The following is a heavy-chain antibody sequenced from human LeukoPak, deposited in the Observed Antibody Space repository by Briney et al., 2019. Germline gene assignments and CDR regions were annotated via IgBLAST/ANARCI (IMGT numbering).Heavy chain of an antibody. Sequence: GASVKVSCKASGYTFTSYYMHWVRQAPGQGLEWMGIINPSGGSTSYAQKFQGRVTMTRDTSTSTVYMELSSLRSEDTAVYYCARYYYDSSGYYSGFDYWGQGTLVTVSP. D-gene: IGHD3-22*01. V-gene: IGHV1-46*03. CDR3: ARYYYDSSGYYSGFDY. CDR1: GYTFTSYY. J-gene: IGHJ4*02. CDR2: INPSGGST.